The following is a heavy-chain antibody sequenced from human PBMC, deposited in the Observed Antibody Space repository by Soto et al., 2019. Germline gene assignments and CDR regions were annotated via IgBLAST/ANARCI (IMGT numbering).Heavy chain of an antibody. CDR3: ARDLDGSGSYYTDY. D-gene: IGHD3-10*01. J-gene: IGHJ4*02. CDR1: GYTFSIYG. Sequence: SVKVSCKASGYTFSIYGINWVRQAPGQGLEWMGWIKDYNGNTKYAQNIQGRMTMTTDTSTSTAYMELRSLRSDDTAVYYCARDLDGSGSYYTDYWGQGTLVTVSS. CDR2: IKDYNGNT. V-gene: IGHV1-18*01.